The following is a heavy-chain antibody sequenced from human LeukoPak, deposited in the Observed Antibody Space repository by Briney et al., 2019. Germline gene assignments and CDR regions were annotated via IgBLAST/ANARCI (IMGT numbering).Heavy chain of an antibody. CDR3: ARGVRYYGSGSYRRVHFDY. Sequence: SRVTISVDTSKNQFSLKLSSVTAADTAVYYCARGVRYYGSGSYRRVHFDYWGQGTLVTVSS. J-gene: IGHJ4*02. V-gene: IGHV4-34*01. D-gene: IGHD3-10*01.